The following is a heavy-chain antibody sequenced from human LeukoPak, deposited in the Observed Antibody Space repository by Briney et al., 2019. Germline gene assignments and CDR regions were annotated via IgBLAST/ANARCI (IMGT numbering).Heavy chain of an antibody. CDR3: ARGLYSSSWYYYYYYMDV. V-gene: IGHV4-34*01. J-gene: IGHJ6*03. Sequence: SETLSLTCAVYGGSFSGYYWSWIRQPPGKGLEWIGEINHSGSTNYNPSLKSRVTISVDTSKNQFSLKLSSVTAADTAVYYCARGLYSSSWYYYYYYMDVWGKGTTVTVSS. D-gene: IGHD6-13*01. CDR2: INHSGST. CDR1: GGSFSGYY.